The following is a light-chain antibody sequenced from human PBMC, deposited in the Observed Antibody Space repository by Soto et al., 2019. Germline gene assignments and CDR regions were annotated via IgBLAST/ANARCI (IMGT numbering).Light chain of an antibody. J-gene: IGKJ4*01. Sequence: DIQMTQSPSSLSASVGDRVTITCRASQSISSYLNWYQQKPGKVPKLLIYSASSLQSGVPSRFSGRGSGTDFTLTISSLQPEDFATYYCQQSYSMRLNFGGGTKVEIK. CDR1: QSISSY. CDR3: QQSYSMRLN. CDR2: SAS. V-gene: IGKV1-39*01.